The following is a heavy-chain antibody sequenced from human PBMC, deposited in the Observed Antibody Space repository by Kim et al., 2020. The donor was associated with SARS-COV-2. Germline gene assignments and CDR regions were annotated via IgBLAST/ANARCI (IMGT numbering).Heavy chain of an antibody. Sequence: NPSLKSRVTISGDTSKNQFSLKLSSVTAADTAVYYCASYNELVDYDAFDIWGQGTMVTVSS. V-gene: IGHV4-59*01. CDR3: ASYNELVDYDAFDI. D-gene: IGHD5-12*01. J-gene: IGHJ3*02.